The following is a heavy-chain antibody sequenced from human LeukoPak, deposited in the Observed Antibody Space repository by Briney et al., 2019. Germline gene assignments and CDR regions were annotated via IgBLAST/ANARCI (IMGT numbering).Heavy chain of an antibody. CDR1: GFTFNDYD. V-gene: IGHV3-13*01. Sequence: PGGSLRLSCAASGFTFNDYDMHWVREATAKGLEWLSGIGTAHDAHYAGSVKGRFTLSRESATNSVYLQMNSLRDGDTAVYYCARLRGYSYGINGFDIWGQGTMVTVSS. J-gene: IGHJ3*02. CDR2: IGTAHDA. D-gene: IGHD5-18*01. CDR3: ARLRGYSYGINGFDI.